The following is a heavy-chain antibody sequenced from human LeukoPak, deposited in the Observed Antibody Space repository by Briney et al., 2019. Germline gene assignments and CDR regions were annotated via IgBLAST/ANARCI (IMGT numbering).Heavy chain of an antibody. J-gene: IGHJ3*02. D-gene: IGHD3-10*01. Sequence: ASVKVSCKASGYTFTGYYMHWVRQAPGQGLEWMGWINPNSGGTNYAQKFQGRVTMTRDTSISTAYMELSRLRSDDTAVYYCATRLMLHGSGAFDIWGQGTMVTVSS. CDR2: INPNSGGT. CDR3: ATRLMLHGSGAFDI. CDR1: GYTFTGYY. V-gene: IGHV1-2*02.